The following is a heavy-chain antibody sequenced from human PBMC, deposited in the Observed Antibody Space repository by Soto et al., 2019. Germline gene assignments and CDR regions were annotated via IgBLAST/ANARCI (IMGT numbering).Heavy chain of an antibody. CDR2: IIPNIGNT. CDR1: GGTFSSYA. Sequence: ASVKVSCKASGGTFSSYAISWVRQAPGQGLEWMGGIIPNIGNTNYAQKFQGRVTMTTDTSTSTAYMELRSLRSDDTAVYYCASLRFLDYGFDPWGQGTLVTVSS. J-gene: IGHJ5*02. CDR3: ASLRFLDYGFDP. V-gene: IGHV1-69*10. D-gene: IGHD3-3*01.